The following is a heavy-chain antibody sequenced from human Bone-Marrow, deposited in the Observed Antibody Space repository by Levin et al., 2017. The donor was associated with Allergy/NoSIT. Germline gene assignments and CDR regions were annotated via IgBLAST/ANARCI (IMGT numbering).Heavy chain of an antibody. V-gene: IGHV1-46*01. CDR1: GYNFTRHY. J-gene: IGHJ4*02. CDR2: IDPSGGDT. Sequence: GASVKVSCKASGYNFTRHYMHWVRQAPGQGLEWMGIIDPSGGDTSYTQNFQGRVTMTWDTSTSTVYMELSSLRSEDTASYYCARVGGYNWNDGSDFWGQGTLVTVSS. D-gene: IGHD1-1*01. CDR3: ARVGGYNWNDGSDF.